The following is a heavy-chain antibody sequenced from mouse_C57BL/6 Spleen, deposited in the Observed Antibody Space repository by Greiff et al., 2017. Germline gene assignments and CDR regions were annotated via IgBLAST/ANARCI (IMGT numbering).Heavy chain of an antibody. CDR3: AALYYDYDGNWYFDV. D-gene: IGHD2-4*01. CDR1: GYTFTSYW. CDR2: IDPSDSYT. J-gene: IGHJ1*03. Sequence: VQLQQPGAELVMPGASVKLSCKASGYTFTSYWMHWVKQRPGQGLEWIGEIDPSDSYTNYNQKFKGKSTLTVDKSSSTAYMQLISLTSEDSAVYYCAALYYDYDGNWYFDVWGTGTTVTVSS. V-gene: IGHV1-69*01.